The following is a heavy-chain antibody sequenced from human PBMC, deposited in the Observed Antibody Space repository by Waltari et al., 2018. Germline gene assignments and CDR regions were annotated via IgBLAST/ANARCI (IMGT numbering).Heavy chain of an antibody. CDR1: GYSVTSYW. D-gene: IGHD3-10*01. CDR3: ARDYYGSGSYQDY. J-gene: IGHJ4*02. Sequence: EVQLVQSGAEVKKPGESLRISCTGSGYSVTSYWLSRVRQMPGKGLEWMGRIDPSDSYTNYSPSFQGHVTISADKSISTAYLQWSSLKASDTAMYYCARDYYGSGSYQDYWGQGTLVTVSS. CDR2: IDPSDSYT. V-gene: IGHV5-10-1*03.